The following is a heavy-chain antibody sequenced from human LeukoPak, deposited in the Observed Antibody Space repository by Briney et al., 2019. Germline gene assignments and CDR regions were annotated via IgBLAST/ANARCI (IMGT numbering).Heavy chain of an antibody. CDR1: DASINTGGYY. V-gene: IGHV4-31*03. CDR3: ARVPAANYYYYYMDV. Sequence: SETLSLTCTVSDASINTGGYYWSWIRQDPGGGLEWIGYIFYSGRTYYNPSFQSRVTISEDTSTNQFSLKFSSVTAADTAVYYCARVPAANYYYYYMDVWGRGATVTVSS. J-gene: IGHJ6*03. CDR2: IFYSGRT. D-gene: IGHD2-2*01.